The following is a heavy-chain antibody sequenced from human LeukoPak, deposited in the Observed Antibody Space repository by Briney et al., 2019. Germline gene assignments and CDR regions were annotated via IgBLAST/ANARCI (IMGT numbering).Heavy chain of an antibody. CDR2: IYYSGST. J-gene: IGHJ4*01. CDR3: ARLVSSGWYYFDY. V-gene: IGHV4-59*08. CDR1: GGSISSYY. D-gene: IGHD6-19*01. Sequence: SETLSLTCTVSGGSISSYYWSWIRQPPGKGLEWIGYIYYSGSTNYNPSLKSRVTISVDTSKNQFSLKLSSVTAADTAVYYCARLVSSGWYYFDYWGQGTLVTVSS.